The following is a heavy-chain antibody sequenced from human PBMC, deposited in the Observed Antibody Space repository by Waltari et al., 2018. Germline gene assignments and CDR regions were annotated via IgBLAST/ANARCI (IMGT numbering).Heavy chain of an antibody. CDR1: GFTFSCYS. V-gene: IGHV3-48*04. CDR2: ISSSSSTI. CDR3: ARDAVITTSDY. Sequence: EVQRVESGGGLVQPVGSLSLSCAPSGFTFSCYSMSGVRQAPGKGLEWVSYISSSSSTIYYADSVKGRFTISRDNAKNSLYLQMNSLRAEDTAVYYCARDAVITTSDYWGQGTLVTVSS. J-gene: IGHJ4*02. D-gene: IGHD3-22*01.